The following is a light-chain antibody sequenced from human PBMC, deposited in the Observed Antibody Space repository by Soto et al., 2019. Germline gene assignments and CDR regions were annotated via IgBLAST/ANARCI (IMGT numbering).Light chain of an antibody. CDR3: QQRSNWPLT. CDR2: DAS. J-gene: IGKJ4*01. V-gene: IGKV3-11*01. CDR1: QRVSSY. Sequence: EIVLTQSPATLSLSPGEGATLSCRASQRVSSYLAWYQKKPGQAPRLLIYDASNRATGIPARFSGRGSGTDFTLTISSLEPEDSAVYYCQQRSNWPLTFGGGTKVEIK.